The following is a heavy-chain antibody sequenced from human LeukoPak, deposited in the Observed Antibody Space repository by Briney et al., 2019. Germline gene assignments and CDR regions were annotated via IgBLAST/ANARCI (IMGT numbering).Heavy chain of an antibody. CDR2: INHSGST. V-gene: IGHV4-34*01. CDR1: GGSFSGYY. Sequence: PSETLSLTCAVYGGSFSGYYWSWIRQPPGKGLEWIGEINHSGSTNYNPSLKSRVTISVDTSKNQFSLKLSSVTAADTAVYYCARVLGGGGSRLDPWGQGTLVTVSS. CDR3: ARVLGGGGSRLDP. J-gene: IGHJ5*02. D-gene: IGHD2-15*01.